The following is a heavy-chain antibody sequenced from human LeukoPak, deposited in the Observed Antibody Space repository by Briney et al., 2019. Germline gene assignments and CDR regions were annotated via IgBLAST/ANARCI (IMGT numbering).Heavy chain of an antibody. CDR2: INHSGST. J-gene: IGHJ6*02. V-gene: IGHV4-34*01. D-gene: IGHD6-19*01. CDR1: XGSXXGXX. Sequence: SETLSLTCAVXXGSXXGXXWSWIRQPXXXXXEWIGEINHSGSTNYNPSLKSRVTISVDTSKNQFSLKLSSVTAADTAVYYCVCVAGTTSPDVWGQGTTVTVSS. CDR3: VCVAGTTSPDV.